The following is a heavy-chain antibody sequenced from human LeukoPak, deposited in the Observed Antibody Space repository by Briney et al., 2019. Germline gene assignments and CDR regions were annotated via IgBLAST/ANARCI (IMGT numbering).Heavy chain of an antibody. CDR3: ARGGNGWSLNTYFDS. J-gene: IGHJ4*02. Sequence: GRSLRLSCAAPGFTFNTYHIHWVRQAPGKGLEWVAVISYDGSNKYYADSVKGRFTVSRDNSQNTLYLQMNSLRIEDTAVYHCARGGNGWSLNTYFDSWGQGTLVTVSS. CDR2: ISYDGSNK. V-gene: IGHV3-30-3*01. D-gene: IGHD6-19*01. CDR1: GFTFNTYH.